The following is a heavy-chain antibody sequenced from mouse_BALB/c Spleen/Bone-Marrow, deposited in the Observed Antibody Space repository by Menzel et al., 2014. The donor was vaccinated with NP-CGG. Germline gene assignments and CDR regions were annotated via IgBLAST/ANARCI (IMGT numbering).Heavy chain of an antibody. Sequence: LQQSGGGLVQPGGSMKLSCVASGFTFSNYWMNWVRQSPEKGLEWVAEIRLKSNNYATHYAESVKGRFTISRDDSKSSVYLQMNNLRAEDTGIYYCTTGFAYRGQGTLVTVSA. CDR3: TTGFAY. D-gene: IGHD4-1*01. V-gene: IGHV6-6*02. CDR1: GFTFSNYW. J-gene: IGHJ3*01. CDR2: IRLKSNNYAT.